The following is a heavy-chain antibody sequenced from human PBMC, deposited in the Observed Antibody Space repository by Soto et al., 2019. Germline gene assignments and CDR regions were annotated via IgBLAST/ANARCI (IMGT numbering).Heavy chain of an antibody. D-gene: IGHD3-3*01. CDR3: ARDSDFWSGYSLSGDI. J-gene: IGHJ3*02. Sequence: ASVKVSCKASGYTFTSYGISWVRQAPGQGLEWMGWISAYNGNTNYAQKLQGRVTMTTDTSTSTAYMELRSLRSDDTAVYYCARDSDFWSGYSLSGDIWGQGTMVTVSS. V-gene: IGHV1-18*01. CDR1: GYTFTSYG. CDR2: ISAYNGNT.